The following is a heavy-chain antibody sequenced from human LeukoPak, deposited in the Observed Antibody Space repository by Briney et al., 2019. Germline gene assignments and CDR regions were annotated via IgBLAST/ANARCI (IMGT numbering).Heavy chain of an antibody. V-gene: IGHV2-70*11. CDR3: ARIRSRYSYGYHFDY. Sequence: SGPTLVNPTQTLTLTCTFSGFSLSTSGMCVSWIRQPPGKALEWLARIDWDDDKYYSSSLKTKLTISKDTSKNQVVLTMTNMDPVDTGTYYCARIRSRYSYGYHFDYWGQGTLVTVSS. CDR2: IDWDDDK. CDR1: GFSLSTSGMC. J-gene: IGHJ4*02. D-gene: IGHD5-18*01.